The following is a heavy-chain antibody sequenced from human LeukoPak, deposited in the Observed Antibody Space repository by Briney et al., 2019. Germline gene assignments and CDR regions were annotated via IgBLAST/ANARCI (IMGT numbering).Heavy chain of an antibody. D-gene: IGHD5-12*01. CDR1: GFTFDDYA. CDR2: ISYDGGTQ. Sequence: GGSLRLSCAASGFTFDDYAMHWVRQAPGKGLEWVAAISYDGGTQYYADSVKGRFTISRDNSKNTLYLQMNSLRAEDTAVYYCAKCRDGYNNDAFDIWGQGTMVTVSS. J-gene: IGHJ3*02. CDR3: AKCRDGYNNDAFDI. V-gene: IGHV3-30*18.